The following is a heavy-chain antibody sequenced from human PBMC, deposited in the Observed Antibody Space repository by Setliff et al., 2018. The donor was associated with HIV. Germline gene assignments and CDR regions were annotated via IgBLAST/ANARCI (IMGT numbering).Heavy chain of an antibody. CDR2: VRHDGGDK. CDR1: GFTFSSYG. J-gene: IGHJ4*02. D-gene: IGHD3-3*01. V-gene: IGHV3-30*02. CDR3: GRVSGTWPAYYFDF. Sequence: GGSLRLSCAASGFTFSSYGMHWVRQAPGKGLECVTFVRHDGGDKYYADSVKGRFTVSKDNSKKTLYLQMNSLRVEDTAVYYCGRVSGTWPAYYFDFRGQGTLVTVSS.